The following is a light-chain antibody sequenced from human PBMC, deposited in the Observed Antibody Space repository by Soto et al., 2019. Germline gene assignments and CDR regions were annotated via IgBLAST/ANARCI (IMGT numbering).Light chain of an antibody. V-gene: IGKV1-39*01. CDR3: QQSYSTPHT. CDR1: QSISSY. J-gene: IGKJ2*01. Sequence: DIQMTQSPSSLSASVGDRVTITCRASQSISSYLNWYQQKPGKAPKLLIYAASSLQSGVPSRFGGSGSGTDFTLTISSLQPVDFATYYCQQSYSTPHTFGQGTKLEIK. CDR2: AAS.